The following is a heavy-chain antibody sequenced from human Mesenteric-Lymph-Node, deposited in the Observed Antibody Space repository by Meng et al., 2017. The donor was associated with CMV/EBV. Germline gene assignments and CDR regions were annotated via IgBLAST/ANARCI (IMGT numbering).Heavy chain of an antibody. J-gene: IGHJ4*02. V-gene: IGHV3-30*19. D-gene: IGHD3-3*01. Sequence: GESLKISCAASGFTFSNYGMHWVRQAPGKGLEWVAVISYDGSNKYYADSVKGRFTISRDNSKNTLYLQMNSLRAEDTAVYYCAREGYDFWSGYYKGKGFDYWGQGTLVTVSS. CDR2: ISYDGSNK. CDR1: GFTFSNYG. CDR3: AREGYDFWSGYYKGKGFDY.